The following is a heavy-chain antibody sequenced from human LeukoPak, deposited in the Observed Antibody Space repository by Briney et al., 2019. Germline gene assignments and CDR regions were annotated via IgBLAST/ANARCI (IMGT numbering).Heavy chain of an antibody. J-gene: IGHJ4*02. V-gene: IGHV4-34*01. CDR2: INHSGST. CDR3: ARWGYYYDGSGPDY. CDR1: GGSFSGYY. D-gene: IGHD3-22*01. Sequence: SETLSLTCAVYGGSFSGYYWSWIRQPPGKGLEWIGEINHSGSTNYNPSLKSRVTISVDTSKNQSSLKLSSVTAADTAVYYCARWGYYYDGSGPDYWGQGTLVTVSS.